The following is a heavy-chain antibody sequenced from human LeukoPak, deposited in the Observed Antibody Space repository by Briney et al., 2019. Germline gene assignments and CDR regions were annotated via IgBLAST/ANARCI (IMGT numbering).Heavy chain of an antibody. J-gene: IGHJ4*02. Sequence: SETLSLTCTVSGGSISSYYWSWVRQPAGKGLEWIGRIYTSGSTNYNPSLKSRVTMSVDTSKNQFSLKLTSVTAADTAVYYCARDLSHSGWYQEGYWGQGTLVTVSS. CDR2: IYTSGST. D-gene: IGHD6-19*01. V-gene: IGHV4-4*07. CDR3: ARDLSHSGWYQEGY. CDR1: GGSISSYY.